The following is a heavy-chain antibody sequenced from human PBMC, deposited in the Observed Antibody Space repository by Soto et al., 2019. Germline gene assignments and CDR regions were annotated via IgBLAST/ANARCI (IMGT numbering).Heavy chain of an antibody. V-gene: IGHV4-30-2*01. CDR1: GGSISGSSYY. D-gene: IGHD5-12*01. CDR2: TYHSGST. Sequence: SETLSLTCTFSGGSISGSSYYWGWIRQPPGKGLEWIGYTYHSGSTYYNPSLKSRVTISVDRSKNQFSLKLSSVTAADTAVYYCAAGGGLPRYYWGQGTLVTVSS. CDR3: AAGGGLPRYY. J-gene: IGHJ4*02.